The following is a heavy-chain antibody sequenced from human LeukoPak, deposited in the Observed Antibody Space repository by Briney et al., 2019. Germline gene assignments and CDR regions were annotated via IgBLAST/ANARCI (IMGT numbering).Heavy chain of an antibody. V-gene: IGHV3-33*06. CDR3: AKDKDYDSSNWFDP. CDR1: GFTFSSYG. Sequence: GGSLRLSCAASGFTFSSYGMHWXRQAPXKGXEXXXVIWYDGSNKYYADSVXGRFTISRDNSKNTLYLQMNSLRAEDTAVYYCAKDKDYDSSNWFDPWGQGTLVTVSS. J-gene: IGHJ5*02. CDR2: IWYDGSNK. D-gene: IGHD3-22*01.